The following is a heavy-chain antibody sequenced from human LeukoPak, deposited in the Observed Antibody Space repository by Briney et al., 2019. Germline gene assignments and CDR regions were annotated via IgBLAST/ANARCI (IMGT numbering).Heavy chain of an antibody. J-gene: IGHJ4*02. CDR3: ARLPSGDY. Sequence: PGGSLRLSCAASSXTVSSSYMTWVRQAPGKGREWVSIIYSGGSTYYADSAKGRFTISRDISKNTLYLQMNSLRAEDTAVYYCARLPSGDYWGQGTLVTVSS. CDR2: IYSGGST. D-gene: IGHD3-10*01. V-gene: IGHV3-66*04. CDR1: SXTVSSSY.